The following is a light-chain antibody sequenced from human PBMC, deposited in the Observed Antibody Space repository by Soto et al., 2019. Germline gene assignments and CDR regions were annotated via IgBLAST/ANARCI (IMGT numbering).Light chain of an antibody. J-gene: IGKJ1*01. CDR1: QGIRDA. Sequence: DIQMAQSPSSLSASVGDRVTITCRASQGIRDALGWYQQKPGKAPKRLIYAASSLQSGVPSRFSVSGSGTEFTLAISSLQPEDFATYYCLQHNSYPQTFGQGNKVEIK. CDR3: LQHNSYPQT. CDR2: AAS. V-gene: IGKV1-17*01.